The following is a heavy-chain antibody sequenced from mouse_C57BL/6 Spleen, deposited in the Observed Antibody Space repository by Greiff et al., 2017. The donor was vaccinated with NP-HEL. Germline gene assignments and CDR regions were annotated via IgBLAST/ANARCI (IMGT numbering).Heavy chain of an antibody. V-gene: IGHV5-9*01. Sequence: EVQLVESGGGLVKPGGSLKLSCAASGFTFSSYTMSWVRQTPEKRLEWVATISGGGGNTYYPDSVKGRFTISRDNAKNPLYLQMSSLRSEDTALYYCARRGGGYYFDYWGQGTTLTVSS. CDR3: ARRGGGYYFDY. CDR1: GFTFSSYT. CDR2: ISGGGGNT. J-gene: IGHJ2*01.